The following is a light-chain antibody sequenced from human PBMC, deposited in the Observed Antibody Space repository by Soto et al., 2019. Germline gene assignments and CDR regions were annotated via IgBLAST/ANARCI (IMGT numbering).Light chain of an antibody. J-gene: IGLJ1*01. CDR3: GSYTSTDTPFV. V-gene: IGLV2-14*01. CDR1: STDVGGYNY. CDR2: EVN. Sequence: QSGLSQPSSVSLSPGHSITISCTGTSTDVGGYNYVSWYQHHPGKVPKLIIYEVNNRPSGVSDRFSGSKSGNKASLTISNLEAEDESDYYCGSYTSTDTPFVFGTGTKVTVL.